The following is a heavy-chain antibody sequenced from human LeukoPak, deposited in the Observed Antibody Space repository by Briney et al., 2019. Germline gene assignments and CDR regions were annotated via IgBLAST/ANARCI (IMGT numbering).Heavy chain of an antibody. CDR3: ARDRSDIRLGNRWYFDY. Sequence: ASVNVSCKASGYTFTGYYMHWVRQAPGQGLEWMGWINPNSGGTNYAQKFQGRVTMTRDTSISTAYMELSRLRSDDTAVYYCARDRSDIRLGNRWYFDYWGQGTPVTVSS. D-gene: IGHD2-15*01. CDR1: GYTFTGYY. CDR2: INPNSGGT. J-gene: IGHJ4*02. V-gene: IGHV1-2*02.